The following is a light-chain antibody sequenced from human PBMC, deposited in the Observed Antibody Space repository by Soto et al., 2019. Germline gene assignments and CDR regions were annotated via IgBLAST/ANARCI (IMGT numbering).Light chain of an antibody. Sequence: IELTQSPDTLSVSVGERATLTCRASQGVTTYLAWYQQKPGQSPRLLIYAVSTRATGVPARFSATGSGTDFTLTISSLQSEDFAAYYCQQHNNYPQTFGQGTKVDIK. CDR1: QGVTTY. V-gene: IGKV3-15*01. CDR3: QQHNNYPQT. J-gene: IGKJ1*01. CDR2: AVS.